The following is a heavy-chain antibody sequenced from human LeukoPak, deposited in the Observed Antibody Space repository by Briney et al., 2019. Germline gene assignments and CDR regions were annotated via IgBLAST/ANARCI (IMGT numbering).Heavy chain of an antibody. CDR3: ARGRSRSSSGWYFDY. D-gene: IGHD3-22*01. J-gene: IGHJ4*02. V-gene: IGHV3-53*01. CDR1: GFSVSGNF. CDR2: IYAGGTT. Sequence: PGGSLRLSCTASGFSVSGNFMTWVRQAPGKGLEWISFIYAGGTTSYADSVKGRFTLSRNNSKNTIYLQLNSLRAEDTAVYYCARGRSRSSSGWYFDYWGQGTLVTVSS.